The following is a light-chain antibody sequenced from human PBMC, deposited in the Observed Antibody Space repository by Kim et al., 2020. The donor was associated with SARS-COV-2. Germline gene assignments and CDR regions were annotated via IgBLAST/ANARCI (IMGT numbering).Light chain of an antibody. J-gene: IGLJ3*02. CDR3: GTWDNSLTAGV. V-gene: IGLV1-51*01. CDR1: SSNIGKNY. CDR2: DND. Sequence: GQKVTISCSGSSSNIGKNYVSWYQQRPGTAPKLLIYDNDRRPSGIPDRFSGSRSGTSATLGITGLQTGDEADYYCGTWDNSLTAGVFGGGTKLTVL.